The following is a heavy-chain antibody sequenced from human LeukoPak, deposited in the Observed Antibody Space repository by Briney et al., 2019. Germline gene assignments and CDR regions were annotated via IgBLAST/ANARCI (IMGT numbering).Heavy chain of an antibody. D-gene: IGHD3-10*01. V-gene: IGHV3-30*02. J-gene: IGHJ4*02. CDR3: ATDYYVSGSYYRLFY. Sequence: GGALRPSCAASGFTFSSYGMHWVRQAPGKGLEWVAFIRYDGSNKYYADSVKGRFTISRDNSKNTLYLQMNNLRAEDTAVYYCATDYYVSGSYYRLFYWGQGTLVTVSS. CDR2: IRYDGSNK. CDR1: GFTFSSYG.